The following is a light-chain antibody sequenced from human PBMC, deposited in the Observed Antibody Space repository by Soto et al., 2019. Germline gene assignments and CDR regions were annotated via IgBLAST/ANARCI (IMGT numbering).Light chain of an antibody. CDR1: QSVDRSY. CDR2: GAN. V-gene: IGKV3-20*01. J-gene: IGKJ2*01. CDR3: QQYGRSRMYT. Sequence: EIVLTQSPGTLSLSPGEGATLSCRASQSVDRSYLAWYQQKPGQAPRLLIFGANTRATGISDRFSGSGSGTHLTRRISRLEPEDFAVYYCQQYGRSRMYTFGQGTKVEIK.